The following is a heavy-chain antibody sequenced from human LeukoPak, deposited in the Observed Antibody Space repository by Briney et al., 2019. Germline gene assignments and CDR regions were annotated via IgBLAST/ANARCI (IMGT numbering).Heavy chain of an antibody. CDR3: AKDISLGPQDTLTRFDP. D-gene: IGHD3-16*02. J-gene: IGHJ5*02. V-gene: IGHV3-9*01. Sequence: GRSLRLSCAASGFTFDDYAMNWVRQAPGKGLEWVSGISWNSGMIGYVDSVKGRFTISRDNAKNSLYLQMNSLGAEDTALYFCAKDISLGPQDTLTRFDPWGQGTQVTVSS. CDR1: GFTFDDYA. CDR2: ISWNSGMI.